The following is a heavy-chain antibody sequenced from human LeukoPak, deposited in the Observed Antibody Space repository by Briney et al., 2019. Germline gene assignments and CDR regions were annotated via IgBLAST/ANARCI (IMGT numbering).Heavy chain of an antibody. CDR3: ARGKKYCSGGSCYCGWLGV. CDR1: GGSISSYY. V-gene: IGHV4-34*01. J-gene: IGHJ4*02. D-gene: IGHD2-15*01. Sequence: SETLSLTCTVSGGSISSYYWSWIRQPPGKGLEWIGEINHSGSTNYNPSLKSRVTISVDTSKNQFSLKLSSVTAADTAVYYCARGKKYCSGGSCYCGWLGVWGQGTLVTVSS. CDR2: INHSGST.